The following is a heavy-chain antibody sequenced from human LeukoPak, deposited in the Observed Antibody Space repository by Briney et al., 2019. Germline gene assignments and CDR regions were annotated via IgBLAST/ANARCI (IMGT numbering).Heavy chain of an antibody. Sequence: GASVKVSCKASGYTFTSYDINWVRQAPGQGLEWMGIINPSGGSTNYAQKFQGRVTMTRDTSTSTVYMELSSLRSEDTAVYYCARFLRDYYDSSGYYYANAFDIWGQGTMVTVSS. CDR2: INPSGGST. CDR3: ARFLRDYYDSSGYYYANAFDI. J-gene: IGHJ3*02. D-gene: IGHD3-22*01. V-gene: IGHV1-46*01. CDR1: GYTFTSYD.